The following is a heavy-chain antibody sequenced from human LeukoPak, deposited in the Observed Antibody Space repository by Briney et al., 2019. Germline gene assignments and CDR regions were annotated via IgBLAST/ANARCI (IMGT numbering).Heavy chain of an antibody. V-gene: IGHV1-2*02. CDR3: AREKGGRGYQTTVHFDY. D-gene: IGHD4-17*01. CDR1: GYTFTGYY. J-gene: IGHJ4*02. CDR2: INSNSGGT. Sequence: ASVKVSCKASGYTFTGYYMHWVRQAPGQGLEWMGWINSNSGGTNYAQKFQGRVSMTRDTSISTAYMELSRLRSDDTAVYYCAREKGGRGYQTTVHFDYWGQGTLVTVSS.